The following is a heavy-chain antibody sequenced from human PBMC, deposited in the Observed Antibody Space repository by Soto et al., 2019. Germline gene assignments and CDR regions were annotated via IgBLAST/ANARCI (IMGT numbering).Heavy chain of an antibody. CDR3: APGNGNYYYYGMDV. CDR1: GFTFSSYG. J-gene: IGHJ6*02. Sequence: GGSLRLSCAASGFTFSSYGMHWVRQAPGKGLEWVSAITYGGSSKYYADSVKGRFTISRDNSKNTLYLQMNSLRAEDTAVYYCAPGNGNYYYYGMDVWGQGTTVTVSS. V-gene: IGHV3-30*03. CDR2: ITYGGSSK. D-gene: IGHD1-1*01.